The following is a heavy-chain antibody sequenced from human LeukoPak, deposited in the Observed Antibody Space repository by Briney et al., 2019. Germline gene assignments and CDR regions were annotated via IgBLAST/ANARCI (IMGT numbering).Heavy chain of an antibody. Sequence: GESLKISCKASGYYFTNYWIAWVRQMSGKGLEWMAIIYPGDSDTRYSPSFQGQVTISADKSISTAYLQWSSLKASDTAMYYCATSRGGNYYFDYWGQGTVVSVSP. CDR1: GYYFTNYW. D-gene: IGHD1-26*01. CDR2: IYPGDSDT. CDR3: ATSRGGNYYFDY. J-gene: IGHJ4*02. V-gene: IGHV5-51*01.